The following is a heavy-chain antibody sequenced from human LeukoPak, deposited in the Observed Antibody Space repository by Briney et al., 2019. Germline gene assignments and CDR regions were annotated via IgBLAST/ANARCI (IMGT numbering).Heavy chain of an antibody. CDR3: ARDRGNYYGSGSYYTP. J-gene: IGHJ5*02. V-gene: IGHV1-2*02. CDR2: INHNSGGT. D-gene: IGHD3-10*01. CDR1: RYDFTAYY. Sequence: ASVKVSCKASRYDFTAYYIHWVRQAPGQGLEWMGWINHNSGGTKYAQKFQGRVTMTRDTSISTAYMELSGLMSDDAAVYYCARDRGNYYGSGSYYTPWGQGTLVTVSS.